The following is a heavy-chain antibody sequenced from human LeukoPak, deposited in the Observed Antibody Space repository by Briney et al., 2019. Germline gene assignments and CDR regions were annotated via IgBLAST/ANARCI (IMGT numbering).Heavy chain of an antibody. V-gene: IGHV3-7*01. J-gene: IGHJ4*02. CDR2: IKQDGSEK. D-gene: IGHD3-22*01. CDR3: ARGPPRDSSGYFNY. CDR1: GFTFSSYW. Sequence: PGGSLRLSCAASGFTFSSYWMNWVRQAPGKGLVWVANIKQDGSEKYYVDSVKGRFTISRDNAKNSLYLQMNSLRAEDTAVYYCARGPPRDSSGYFNYWGQGTLVTVSS.